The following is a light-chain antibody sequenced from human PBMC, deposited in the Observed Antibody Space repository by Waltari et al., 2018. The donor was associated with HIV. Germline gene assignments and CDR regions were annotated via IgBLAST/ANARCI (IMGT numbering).Light chain of an antibody. V-gene: IGLV2-14*01. J-gene: IGLJ1*01. Sequence: QSALTQPASVSGSPGQSITISCTGTSSDIGGYNFVPWYQQHPDKAPKLMIFEVRNRPSGVSDRFSGSKSGNTATLTISGLQAEDEADYYCSSYTSSPTLYVFGTGTKVTVL. CDR2: EVR. CDR1: SSDIGGYNF. CDR3: SSYTSSPTLYV.